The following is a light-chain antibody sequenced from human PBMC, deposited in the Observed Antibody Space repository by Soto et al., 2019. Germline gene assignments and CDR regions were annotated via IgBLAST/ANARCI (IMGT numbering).Light chain of an antibody. Sequence: DIQMTQSPSTLSASVGDTVTITFRASQTISRWLAWYQQKPGKAPRLLIYTASTLESGVPSRFSASGSGTEFTLTISSLHPDDFATYYCQEYNNYWTFGQGTKVEV. J-gene: IGKJ1*01. V-gene: IGKV1-5*01. CDR1: QTISRW. CDR2: TAS. CDR3: QEYNNYWT.